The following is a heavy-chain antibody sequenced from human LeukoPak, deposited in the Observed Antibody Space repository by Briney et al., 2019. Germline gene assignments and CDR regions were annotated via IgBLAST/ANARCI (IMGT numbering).Heavy chain of an antibody. CDR1: GGTFSSYA. CDR2: IIPIFGTA. Sequence: SVKVSCKASGGTFSSYAISWVRQAPGQGLEWMGGIIPIFGTANYAQKFQGRVTITADEPTSTAYMELSSLRSEDTAAYYCARALLRAAAFRDLSINYYWGQGTLVTVSS. D-gene: IGHD6-13*01. CDR3: ARALLRAAAFRDLSINYY. J-gene: IGHJ4*02. V-gene: IGHV1-69*13.